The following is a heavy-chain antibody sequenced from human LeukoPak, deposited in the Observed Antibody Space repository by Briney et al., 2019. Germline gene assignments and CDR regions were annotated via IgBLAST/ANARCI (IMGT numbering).Heavy chain of an antibody. CDR3: AGVGLLTAYYFFDY. CDR2: IRGDNGDT. J-gene: IGHJ4*02. D-gene: IGHD3-9*01. V-gene: IGHV1-18*01. Sequence: GASVKVSCKASGYTFSSYGITWVRQAPGQGLEWVGWIRGDNGDTNYAQKLQGRVTMTADTSTSTAYMELRSLGSDETAVYYCAGVGLLTAYYFFDYWGQGTLVTVSS. CDR1: GYTFSSYG.